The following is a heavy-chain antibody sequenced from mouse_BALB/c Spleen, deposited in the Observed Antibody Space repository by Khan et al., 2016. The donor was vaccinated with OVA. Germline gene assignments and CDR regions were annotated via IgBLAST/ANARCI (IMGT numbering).Heavy chain of an antibody. D-gene: IGHD2-14*01. J-gene: IGHJ3*01. CDR2: INPSNGYT. Sequence: QVQLKESGAELARPGASVKMSCKASGYTFTSYTLHWVKQRPGQGLEWIGYINPSNGYTNYNQNFKDKATLTADKSSSTAYMQLSSLTSEDSAIYYCERDGAYYRSDGWFAYWGQGTLVTVSA. CDR1: GYTFTSYT. V-gene: IGHV1-4*01. CDR3: ERDGAYYRSDGWFAY.